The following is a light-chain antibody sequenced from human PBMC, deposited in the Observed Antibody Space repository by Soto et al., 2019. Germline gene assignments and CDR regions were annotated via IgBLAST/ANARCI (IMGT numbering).Light chain of an antibody. V-gene: IGKV3-15*01. CDR1: QSVRSN. CDR3: QQYDTYFRYT. J-gene: IGKJ2*01. CDR2: GAS. Sequence: EIVMTQSPATLSVSPGDRVTLSCRASQSVRSNSAWYQQKPGQAPRLLFYGASTRATGIPARFSGSGYETEFTLTISSLQSEDFANYYCQQYDTYFRYTFGQGTKLDIK.